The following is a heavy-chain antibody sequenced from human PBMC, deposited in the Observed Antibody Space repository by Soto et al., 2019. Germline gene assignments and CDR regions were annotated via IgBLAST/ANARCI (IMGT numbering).Heavy chain of an antibody. CDR3: AREGGAQLGGSYYYGMDA. CDR1: GYTFTSYY. Sequence: GASVKVSCKASGYTFTSYYMHWVRQAPGQGLEWMGIINPSGGSTSYAQKFQGRVTMTRDTSTSTVYMELSSLRSEDTAVYYCAREGGAQLGGSYYYGMDAWGQRTTVTVSS. V-gene: IGHV1-46*01. CDR2: INPSGGST. J-gene: IGHJ6*02. D-gene: IGHD5-12*01.